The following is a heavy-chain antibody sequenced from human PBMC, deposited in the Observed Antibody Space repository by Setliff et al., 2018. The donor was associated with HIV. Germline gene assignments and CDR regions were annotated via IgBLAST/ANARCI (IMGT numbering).Heavy chain of an antibody. Sequence: ASVKVSCKASGYTFSTYGINWVRQVPGQGLEWMGWISTYNDNTNYAQKLQGRVTMTTDTSTSTAYMELRSLRSDDTAVYYCARQHYFDSGGLGAFYIWGQGTMFTVSS. V-gene: IGHV1-18*01. J-gene: IGHJ3*02. CDR1: GYTFSTYG. D-gene: IGHD3-22*01. CDR3: ARQHYFDSGGLGAFYI. CDR2: ISTYNDNT.